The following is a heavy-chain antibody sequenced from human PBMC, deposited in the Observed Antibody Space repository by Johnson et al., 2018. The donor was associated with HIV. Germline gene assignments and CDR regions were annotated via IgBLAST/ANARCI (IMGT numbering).Heavy chain of an antibody. CDR3: ARFRQWLVFPAFDI. D-gene: IGHD6-19*01. J-gene: IGHJ3*02. CDR1: GFTFSNYA. V-gene: IGHV3-30-3*01. CDR2: ISSDGSIK. Sequence: QVQLVESGGGVARPGGSLRLSCAASGFTFSNYAMHWVRQAPGKGLEWVAVISSDGSIKYYADSVKGQFTISRENSKNTLYLQMNSLRAEDTALYYCARFRQWLVFPAFDIWGQGTMVTVSS.